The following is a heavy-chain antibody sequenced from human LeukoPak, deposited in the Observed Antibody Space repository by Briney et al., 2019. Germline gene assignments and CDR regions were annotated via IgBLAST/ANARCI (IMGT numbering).Heavy chain of an antibody. CDR3: ARDRWLGY. J-gene: IGHJ4*02. V-gene: IGHV4-59*01. CDR2: IYYSGST. D-gene: IGHD5-12*01. Sequence: SETLSLTCTVSSGSISSYFWSWVRQPPGKGLEWIGYIYYSGSTNYNPSLKSRVTISVDTSKNQFSLKLASVTTADTAVYYCARDRWLGYWGQGTLVTVSS. CDR1: SGSISSYF.